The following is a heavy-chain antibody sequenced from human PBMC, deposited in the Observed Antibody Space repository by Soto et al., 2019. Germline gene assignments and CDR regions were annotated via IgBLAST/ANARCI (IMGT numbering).Heavy chain of an antibody. CDR1: GYTFTSYD. D-gene: IGHD3-16*01. CDR3: AREGVRGRDV. Sequence: QVQLVQSGAEVKKPGASVKVSCKASGYTFTSYDIHWVRQATGQAREWMGWMNPNSGNTGYAQKFQGRVTMPRSTSISTAYMELSSRSSEDTAVYYCAREGVRGRDVWGQGTTVTVSS. V-gene: IGHV1-8*01. CDR2: MNPNSGNT. J-gene: IGHJ6*02.